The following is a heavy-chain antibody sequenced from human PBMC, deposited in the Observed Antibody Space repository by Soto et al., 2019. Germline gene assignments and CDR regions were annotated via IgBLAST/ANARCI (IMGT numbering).Heavy chain of an antibody. CDR3: ARPRPEYSSSSIAGWFDP. J-gene: IGHJ5*02. V-gene: IGHV1-3*01. CDR2: INAGNGNT. D-gene: IGHD6-6*01. Sequence: ASVKVSCKASGYTFTSYAMHWVRQAPGQRLEWMGWINAGNGNTKYSQKFQGRVTITRDTSASTAYMELSSLRSEDTAVYYCARPRPEYSSSSIAGWFDPWGQGTLVTVSS. CDR1: GYTFTSYA.